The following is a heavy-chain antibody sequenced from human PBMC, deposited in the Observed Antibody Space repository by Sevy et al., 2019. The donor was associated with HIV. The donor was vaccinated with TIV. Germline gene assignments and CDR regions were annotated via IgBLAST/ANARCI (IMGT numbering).Heavy chain of an antibody. CDR1: EFTFSSYW. D-gene: IGHD2-21*02. Sequence: GGSLRLSCAASEFTFSSYWMSWVRQAPGKGLEWVANIKQDGSEKYYVDSVQGRFTISRDNAKYSLYLQMNSRRAEDTAVYYCARSTVRYYDGMDVWGQGTTVTVSS. CDR3: ARSTVRYYDGMDV. CDR2: IKQDGSEK. J-gene: IGHJ6*02. V-gene: IGHV3-7*01.